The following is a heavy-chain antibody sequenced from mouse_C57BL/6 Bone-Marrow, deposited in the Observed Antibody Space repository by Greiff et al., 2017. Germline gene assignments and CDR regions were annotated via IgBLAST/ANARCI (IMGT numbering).Heavy chain of an antibody. CDR1: GYTFTSYW. Sequence: QVQLQQPGAELVMPGASVKLSCKASGYTFTSYWMHWVKQRPGQGLEWIGEIDPSDSYTNYNQKFKGKSTLTVDKSSSTAYMKLSSLTSEDSAVYYCARSTVVATDYWGQGTTLTVSS. V-gene: IGHV1-69*01. CDR3: ARSTVVATDY. D-gene: IGHD1-1*01. J-gene: IGHJ2*01. CDR2: IDPSDSYT.